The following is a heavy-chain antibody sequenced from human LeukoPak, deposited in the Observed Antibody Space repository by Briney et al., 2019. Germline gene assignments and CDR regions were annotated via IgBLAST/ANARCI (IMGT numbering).Heavy chain of an antibody. Sequence: ASVKVSCKASGYTFTSYGISWVRQAPGQGLEWMGRINPNSGGTNYAQKFQGRVTMTRDTSISTAYMELSRLRSDDTAVYYCARILVRPNSDAFDIWGQGTMVTVSS. CDR1: GYTFTSYG. V-gene: IGHV1-2*06. D-gene: IGHD4-23*01. CDR2: INPNSGGT. J-gene: IGHJ3*02. CDR3: ARILVRPNSDAFDI.